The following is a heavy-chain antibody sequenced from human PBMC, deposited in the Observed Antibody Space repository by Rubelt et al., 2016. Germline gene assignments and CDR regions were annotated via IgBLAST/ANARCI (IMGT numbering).Heavy chain of an antibody. CDR2: IRAYNGNT. Sequence: QVQLVQSGAEVKKPGASVKVSCKASGYTFTSYGISWVRKAPGQGLEWMGWIRAYNGNTNYAQKLQGRVTMTTDTSTSTAYMELRSLRSDDTAVYYCASMYSSSWYRGWFDPWGQGTLVTVSS. V-gene: IGHV1-18*01. CDR3: ASMYSSSWYRGWFDP. D-gene: IGHD6-13*01. CDR1: GYTFTSYG. J-gene: IGHJ5*02.